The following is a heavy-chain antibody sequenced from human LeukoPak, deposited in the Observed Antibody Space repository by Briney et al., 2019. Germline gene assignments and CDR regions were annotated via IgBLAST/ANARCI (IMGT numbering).Heavy chain of an antibody. D-gene: IGHD6-13*01. Sequence: GGSLRLSCVASGFIVSSNHMSWVRQAPGKGLEWVSAISGSGGSTYYADSVKGRFTISRDNSKNTLYLQMNSLRAEDTAVYYCAKHYSSSWYGMDVWGQGTTVTVSS. CDR3: AKHYSSSWYGMDV. V-gene: IGHV3-23*01. J-gene: IGHJ6*02. CDR2: ISGSGGST. CDR1: GFIVSSNH.